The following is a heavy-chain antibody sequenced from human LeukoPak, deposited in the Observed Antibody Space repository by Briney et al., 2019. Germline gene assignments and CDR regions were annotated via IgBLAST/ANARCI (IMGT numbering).Heavy chain of an antibody. J-gene: IGHJ4*02. CDR3: SRENGAFSPFGY. V-gene: IGHV4-4*02. CDR1: GGSITNTNW. CDR2: IALTGLT. D-gene: IGHD2-8*01. Sequence: SGTLSLTCGVSGGSITNTNWWSWVRQPPGQGLEWIGEIALTGLTHYNPSLESPVTVSLTKSKNKLTLTPTPVTAADTAVYYCSRENGAFSPFGYWGQGTLVTVLS.